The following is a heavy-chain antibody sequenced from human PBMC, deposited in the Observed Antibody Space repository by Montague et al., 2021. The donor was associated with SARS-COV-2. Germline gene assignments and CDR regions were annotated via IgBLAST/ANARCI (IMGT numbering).Heavy chain of an antibody. J-gene: IGHJ6*02. V-gene: IGHV4-34*01. Sequence: ETLSLTCAVYGGSFSGYYWSWIRQPPGKGLEWIGEINHSGSTNYNPSLKSRVTISVDTSKNQFSLKLSSVTAADTAVYYCARGRTVTTFYYYYYGMDVWGQGTTVTVSS. CDR2: INHSGST. CDR1: GGSFSGYY. D-gene: IGHD4-17*01. CDR3: ARGRTVTTFYYYYYGMDV.